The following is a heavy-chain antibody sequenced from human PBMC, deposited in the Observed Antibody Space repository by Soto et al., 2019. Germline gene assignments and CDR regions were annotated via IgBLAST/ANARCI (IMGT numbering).Heavy chain of an antibody. Sequence: GGSLRLSCAASGFTFSSYGMHWVRQAPGKGLEWVAAIWYDGSNKYYADSVKGRFTISRDNSKNTLYLQMNSLRAEDTAVYYCARVKFTAMSQYGMDVWGQGTTVTVSS. CDR1: GFTFSSYG. CDR2: IWYDGSNK. V-gene: IGHV3-33*01. J-gene: IGHJ6*02. CDR3: ARVKFTAMSQYGMDV. D-gene: IGHD5-18*01.